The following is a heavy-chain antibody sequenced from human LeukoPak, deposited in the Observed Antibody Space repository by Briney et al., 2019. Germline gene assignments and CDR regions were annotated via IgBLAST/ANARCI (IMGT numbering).Heavy chain of an antibody. V-gene: IGHV3-7*02. J-gene: IGHJ6*02. CDR2: IKQDGSEK. Sequence: SGGTLRLSCAASGFTFSSYWMSWVRQALVKGLEWVADIKQDGSEKYYVDSVKGRFTISRDNAKNSLYLQMNSLRAEDTAVYYCARTGYSSSWYDYYYYGMDVWGQGTTVTVSS. CDR3: ARTGYSSSWYDYYYYGMDV. CDR1: GFTFSSYW. D-gene: IGHD6-13*01.